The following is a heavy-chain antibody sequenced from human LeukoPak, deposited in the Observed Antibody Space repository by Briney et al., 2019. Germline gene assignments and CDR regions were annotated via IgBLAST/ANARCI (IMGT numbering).Heavy chain of an antibody. CDR2: IYYSGST. J-gene: IGHJ3*02. V-gene: IGHV4-39*01. CDR1: GGSISSSSYY. D-gene: IGHD5-24*01. Sequence: SETLSLTCTVSGGSISSSSYYWGWIRQPPGKGLEWIGSIYYSGSTYYNPSLKSRVTISVDTSKNQFSLNLSSVTAADTAVYYCASPREMATIYDAFDIWGQGTMVTVSS. CDR3: ASPREMATIYDAFDI.